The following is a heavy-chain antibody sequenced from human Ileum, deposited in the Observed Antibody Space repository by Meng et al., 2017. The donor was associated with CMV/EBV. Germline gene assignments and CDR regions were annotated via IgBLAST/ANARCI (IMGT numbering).Heavy chain of an antibody. J-gene: IGHJ4*02. V-gene: IGHV4-34*01. Sequence: SETLSLTCAVYGGSFSAYYWSWIRQPPGKGLEWIGEINHSGSTYYNPSLKSRVTISVDTSKNEFSVRLTSVTAADTAVYYCARGDSGIYYFDYWGQGTLVTVSS. CDR1: GGSFSAYY. CDR3: ARGDSGIYYFDY. D-gene: IGHD1-26*01. CDR2: INHSGST.